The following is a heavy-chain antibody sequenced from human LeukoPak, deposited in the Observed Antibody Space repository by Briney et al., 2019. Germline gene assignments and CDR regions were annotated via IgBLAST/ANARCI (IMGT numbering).Heavy chain of an antibody. J-gene: IGHJ4*02. D-gene: IGHD5-24*01. V-gene: IGHV3-7*01. Sequence: GGSLRLSCAASGFAFSTYWMIWVRQAPVKGLEGGASIGKDGSEKSYVDSVKGRFTISRDNARNALYLQMSSLRVEDTAVYYCARDIVWLQLEYWGQGTLVTVSS. CDR3: ARDIVWLQLEY. CDR1: GFAFSTYW. CDR2: IGKDGSEK.